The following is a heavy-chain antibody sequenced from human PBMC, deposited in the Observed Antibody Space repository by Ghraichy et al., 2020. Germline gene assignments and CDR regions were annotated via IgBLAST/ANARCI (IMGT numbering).Heavy chain of an antibody. CDR1: GGSISSYY. CDR2: IYYSGST. Sequence: LNISCTVSGGSISSYYWSWIRQPPGKGLEWIGYIYYSGSTKYNPSLESRVTISVDTSKNQFSLRLRSVTAADTAVYYCARHGYYGSGSYYGAFDYWGQGTLVTVSS. CDR3: ARHGYYGSGSYYGAFDY. V-gene: IGHV4-59*08. J-gene: IGHJ4*02. D-gene: IGHD3-10*01.